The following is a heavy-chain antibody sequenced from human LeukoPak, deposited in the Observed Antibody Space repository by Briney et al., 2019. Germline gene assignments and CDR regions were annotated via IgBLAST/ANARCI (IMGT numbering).Heavy chain of an antibody. CDR2: INHSGRT. Sequence: SETLSLTCAIYGGFFSAYYWSWIRQPPGKGLEWIGEINHSGRTNYNPSLKSRVAISGHTSKNQFSLKLGSVTAADTAVYYCARQGAVAALYYYYMDVWGKGTTVTVSS. D-gene: IGHD6-19*01. V-gene: IGHV4-34*01. CDR3: ARQGAVAALYYYYMDV. J-gene: IGHJ6*03. CDR1: GGFFSAYY.